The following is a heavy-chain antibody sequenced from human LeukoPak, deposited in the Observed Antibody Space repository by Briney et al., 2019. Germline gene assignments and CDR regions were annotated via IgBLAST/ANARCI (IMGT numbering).Heavy chain of an antibody. CDR2: MNHERSEI. J-gene: IGHJ4*02. V-gene: IGHV3-7*01. Sequence: PGGSLRLSCAVSGFSLNRYWMSWVRLTPGKGLEWVATMNHERSEIYHADSVKGRFTISRDDAKNSLYLQMNSLRVEDTAVYYCLRGDRRDYWGQGTLVTVSS. CDR3: LRGDRRDY. CDR1: GFSLNRYW.